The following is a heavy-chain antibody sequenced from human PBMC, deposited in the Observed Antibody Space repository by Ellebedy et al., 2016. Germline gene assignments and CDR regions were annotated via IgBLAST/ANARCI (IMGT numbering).Heavy chain of an antibody. D-gene: IGHD5-24*01. Sequence: GESLKISCVASGLTLTSYGLHWVRQAPGKGLEWLSYSSSRSDYTDYADSVKGRFTMSRDNAKNSLYLQINSLSAEDTAVYYCARNVETTTVYYYYGMDVWGQGTTVTVSS. V-gene: IGHV3-21*05. CDR2: SSSRSDYT. CDR3: ARNVETTTVYYYYGMDV. J-gene: IGHJ6*02. CDR1: GLTLTSYG.